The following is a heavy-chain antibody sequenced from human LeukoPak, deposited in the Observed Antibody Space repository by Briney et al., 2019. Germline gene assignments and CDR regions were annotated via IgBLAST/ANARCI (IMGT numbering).Heavy chain of an antibody. D-gene: IGHD3-16*02. Sequence: PSETLSLTCAVNGGSFSGYYWNWIRQPPGKGLEWIGEINHSGSTNYNPSLKSRVTISENKSKNQFSLKLSSVTAADTAVYYCARPPKNYDYVWGSYRLPRNDAFDIWGQETMVTVSS. CDR1: GGSFSGYY. J-gene: IGHJ3*02. CDR2: INHSGST. V-gene: IGHV4-34*01. CDR3: ARPPKNYDYVWGSYRLPRNDAFDI.